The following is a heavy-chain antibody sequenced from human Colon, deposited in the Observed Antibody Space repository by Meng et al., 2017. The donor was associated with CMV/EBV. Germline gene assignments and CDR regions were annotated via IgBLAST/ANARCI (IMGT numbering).Heavy chain of an antibody. Sequence: GSLRLSCNVSGGSISTYYWTWIRQPPGKGLEWIGNIYYTGSVKYNPSLKSRLTISVDTAKNQFSLKLSSVTAADTAIYYCARADPSVVMYYFDYWGPGTLVTVSS. D-gene: IGHD3-22*01. CDR1: GGSISTYY. CDR2: IYYTGSV. J-gene: IGHJ4*02. CDR3: ARADPSVVMYYFDY. V-gene: IGHV4-59*13.